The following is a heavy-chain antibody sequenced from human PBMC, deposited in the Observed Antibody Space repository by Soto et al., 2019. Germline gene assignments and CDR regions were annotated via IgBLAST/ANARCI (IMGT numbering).Heavy chain of an antibody. CDR2: ISFDGTNK. J-gene: IGHJ5*02. D-gene: IGHD4-17*01. V-gene: IGHV3-30*03. CDR1: GFTFSTFG. Sequence: QVQLVESGGGVVRPATSLKLSCTVSGFTFSTFGMHWLRQAPGEGLEWVALISFDGTNKYYGDSVKGRFTISRDNSKNTLYLEMHSLRAEDTALYYCARDEDYGGYGGNWFDPWGQGTLVTVSS. CDR3: ARDEDYGGYGGNWFDP.